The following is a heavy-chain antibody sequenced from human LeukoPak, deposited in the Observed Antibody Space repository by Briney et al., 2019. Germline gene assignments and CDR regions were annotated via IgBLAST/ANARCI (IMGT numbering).Heavy chain of an antibody. D-gene: IGHD2-21*01. CDR3: ARDGMWWPSDYDY. CDR2: IKQDGSEK. V-gene: IGHV3-7*01. Sequence: GGSLRLSCAASGFTFSSYWMSWVRQAPGKGLEWVANIKQDGSEKYYVDSVKGRFTISRDNAKNSLYLQMNSLRAEDTAVYYCARDGMWWPSDYDYWGQGTLVTVSS. J-gene: IGHJ4*02. CDR1: GFTFSSYW.